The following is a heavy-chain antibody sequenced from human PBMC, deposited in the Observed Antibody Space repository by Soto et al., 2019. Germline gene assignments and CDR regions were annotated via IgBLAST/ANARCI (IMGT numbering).Heavy chain of an antibody. D-gene: IGHD6-19*01. Sequence: GGSLRLSCAASGFTFRNNVLSWVRQAPGKGLDWVSGITGSGRDTYYADSVKGRFTISRDNSKNMVFLQMNSLRAEDTVLYYCAQQWLVLGAFDIWGQGTMVTVSS. CDR3: AQQWLVLGAFDI. J-gene: IGHJ3*02. CDR1: GFTFRNNV. V-gene: IGHV3-23*01. CDR2: ITGSGRDT.